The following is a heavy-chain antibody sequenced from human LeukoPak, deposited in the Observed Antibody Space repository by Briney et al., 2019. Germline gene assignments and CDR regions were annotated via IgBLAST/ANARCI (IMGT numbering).Heavy chain of an antibody. CDR3: AVAPGDY. CDR2: INPNSDYT. J-gene: IGHJ4*02. CDR1: GYTFTDYY. D-gene: IGHD2-21*01. V-gene: IGHV1-2*02. Sequence: ASVKVSCKASGYTFTDYYIHWVRQAPGQGLEWMGWINPNSDYTFYAQEFQGRVTLTRDTSISTVYMELTTLTSDDTALYYCAVAPGDYWGQGTLVSVSA.